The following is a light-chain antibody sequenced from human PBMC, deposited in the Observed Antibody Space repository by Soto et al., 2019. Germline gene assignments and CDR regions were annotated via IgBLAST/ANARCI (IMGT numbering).Light chain of an antibody. V-gene: IGKV3-15*01. CDR3: QQYNNWYS. CDR2: GAS. J-gene: IGKJ2*03. Sequence: EIVMTQSPASLSVSPGERATISCRASQSVRNDLAWYQQKPGKAPRVLVYGASTTATGVPARFSGSGSGKEFTLTISSLQSEDSAVYYCQQYNNWYSFGRGTKLEIK. CDR1: QSVRND.